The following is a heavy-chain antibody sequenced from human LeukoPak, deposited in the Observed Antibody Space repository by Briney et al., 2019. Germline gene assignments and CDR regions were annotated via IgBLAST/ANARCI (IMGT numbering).Heavy chain of an antibody. Sequence: SETLSLNCAVSGYSISSGYYWGWIRQPPGKGLEWIGSIYHSGSTYYNPSLKSRVTISVDTSKNQFSLKLSSVSAADTAVYYCARILVDALDYWGQGTPVTVSS. D-gene: IGHD3-3*01. CDR2: IYHSGST. V-gene: IGHV4-38-2*01. CDR1: GYSISSGYY. CDR3: ARILVDALDY. J-gene: IGHJ4*02.